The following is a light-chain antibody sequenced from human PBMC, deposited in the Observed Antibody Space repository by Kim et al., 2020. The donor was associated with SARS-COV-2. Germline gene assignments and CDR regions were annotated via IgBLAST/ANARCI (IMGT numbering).Light chain of an antibody. CDR2: GVS. CDR3: QQYGTSPCS. Sequence: EIVLTQSPDTLSLSPGERATISCRASQSVSSSSLAWFQQKPGQAPRLLIYGVSSRATGIPDRFSGSGSGTDFTFTISRLEPEDFAVYYCQQYGTSPCSFGQGTKLEI. J-gene: IGKJ2*04. CDR1: QSVSSSS. V-gene: IGKV3-20*01.